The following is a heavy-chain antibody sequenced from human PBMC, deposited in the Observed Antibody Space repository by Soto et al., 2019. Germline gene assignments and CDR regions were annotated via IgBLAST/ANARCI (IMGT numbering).Heavy chain of an antibody. CDR2: ISGSGGST. CDR1: GFTFSSYA. CDR3: AKCIAARPEAIDY. Sequence: GESLKISCAASGFTFSSYAMSWVRQAPGKGLEWVSAISGSGGSTYYADSVKGRFTISRDNSKNTLYLQMNSLRAEDTAVYYCAKCIAARPEAIDYWGQGTLVTVSS. D-gene: IGHD6-6*01. J-gene: IGHJ4*02. V-gene: IGHV3-23*01.